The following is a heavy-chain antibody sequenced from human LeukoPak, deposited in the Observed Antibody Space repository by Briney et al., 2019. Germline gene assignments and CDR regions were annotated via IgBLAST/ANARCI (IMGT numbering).Heavy chain of an antibody. V-gene: IGHV1-2*02. J-gene: IGHJ5*02. CDR2: INPNSGGT. CDR1: GYTFTVYY. Sequence: PTLYLSRKPSGYTFTVYYMHCVRQAPGQGRECMRWINPNSGGTNYAQKFQGRVTMTRDTSISTAYMELSRLRSADTAVYYCARAGSSWYEDWFDPWGQGTLVTVSS. D-gene: IGHD6-13*01. CDR3: ARAGSSWYEDWFDP.